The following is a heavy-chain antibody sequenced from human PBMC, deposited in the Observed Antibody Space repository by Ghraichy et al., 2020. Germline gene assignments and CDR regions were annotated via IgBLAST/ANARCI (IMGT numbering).Heavy chain of an antibody. CDR3: AREAASYYYGMDV. D-gene: IGHD3-10*01. Sequence: VGSLRLSCAATGFTFSNYWMHWVRQAPGKGLVWVSRVNSDGSWKSYADSVKGRFTISRDTGTNTLFLEMNSLRVEDTAVYYCAREAASYYYGMDVWGRGTTVTVSS. CDR1: GFTFSNYW. CDR2: VNSDGSWK. J-gene: IGHJ6*02. V-gene: IGHV3-74*01.